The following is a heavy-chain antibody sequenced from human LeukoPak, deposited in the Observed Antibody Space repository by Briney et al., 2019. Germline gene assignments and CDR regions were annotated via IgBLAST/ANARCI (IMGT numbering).Heavy chain of an antibody. Sequence: GESLKISCKGSGYSFTSYWIGWVRQMPGKGLEWMGIIYPGDSDTRYSPSFQGQVTISADKSISTAYLQWSSLKASDTAMYYCARLAEWGYDSSGYEFDPWGQGTLVTVSS. J-gene: IGHJ5*02. CDR1: GYSFTSYW. V-gene: IGHV5-51*01. CDR2: IYPGDSDT. CDR3: ARLAEWGYDSSGYEFDP. D-gene: IGHD3-22*01.